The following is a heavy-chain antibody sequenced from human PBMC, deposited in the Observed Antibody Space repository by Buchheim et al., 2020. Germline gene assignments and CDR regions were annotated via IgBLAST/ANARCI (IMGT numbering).Heavy chain of an antibody. CDR3: AGTPEYSEYRFDP. D-gene: IGHD1-26*01. J-gene: IGHJ5*02. V-gene: IGHV4-30-2*01. Sequence: QLQLQESGSGLVKPSQTLSLTRAVSGDSITSRGYSWSWIRQPQGKGLEWIGNIYYSGITLYTPSPESRVTISVDRSKHHFSLRLRSVTAADTAVYFCAGTPEYSEYRFDPWGQGTL. CDR2: IYYSGIT. CDR1: GDSITSRGYS.